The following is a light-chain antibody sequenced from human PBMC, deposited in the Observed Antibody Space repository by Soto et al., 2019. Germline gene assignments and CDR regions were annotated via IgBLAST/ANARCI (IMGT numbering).Light chain of an antibody. CDR1: SSDVGGYNF. CDR2: DVN. Sequence: QSALTQPASVSGSPGQSITISCTGTSSDVGGYNFVSWFLQHPGKAPKLMIYDVNDRPSGVSNRFSGSKSGNRASLTISGLQAEDEADYYCSSFTSSNTLVVFGGGTKLTVL. V-gene: IGLV2-14*01. J-gene: IGLJ2*01. CDR3: SSFTSSNTLVV.